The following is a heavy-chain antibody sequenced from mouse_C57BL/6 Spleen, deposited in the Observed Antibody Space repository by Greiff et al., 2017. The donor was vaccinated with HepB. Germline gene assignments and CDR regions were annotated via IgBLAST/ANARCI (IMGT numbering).Heavy chain of an antibody. CDR1: GYTFTSYN. CDR2: IYPGNGDT. J-gene: IGHJ2*01. CDR3: AITTVPARGYFDY. Sequence: QVQLKESGAELVRPGASVKMSCKASGYTFTSYNMHWVKQTPRQGLEWIGAIYPGNGDTSYNQKFKGKATLTVDKSSSTAYMQLSSLTSEDSAVYFCAITTVPARGYFDYWGQGTTRTVSS. D-gene: IGHD1-1*01. V-gene: IGHV1-12*01.